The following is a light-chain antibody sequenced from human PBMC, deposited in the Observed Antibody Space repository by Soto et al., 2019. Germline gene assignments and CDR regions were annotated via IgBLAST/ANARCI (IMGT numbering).Light chain of an antibody. J-gene: IGKJ2*01. CDR3: QQRSNWPPA. CDR1: QSINSN. V-gene: IGKV3-15*01. CDR2: GAS. Sequence: VMTQSPATLSVSPGERATLSCRASQSINSNLAWYQQRPGQATRLLIYGASTRATGIPARFSGSGSGTEFTLTISSLEPEDFAVYYCQQRSNWPPAFGQGTKVDIK.